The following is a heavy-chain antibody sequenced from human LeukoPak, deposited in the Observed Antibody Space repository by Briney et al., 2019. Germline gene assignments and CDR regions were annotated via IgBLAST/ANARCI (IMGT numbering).Heavy chain of an antibody. V-gene: IGHV4-34*01. D-gene: IGHD3-22*01. CDR3: ARPAGYYDSSGYYDY. J-gene: IGHJ4*02. CDR2: INHSGST. CDR1: GGSFSGYY. Sequence: SETLSLTCAVYGGSFSGYYWSWIRQPPGKGLEWIGEINHSGSTNYNPSLKSRATISVDTSKNQFSLKLSSVTAADTAVYYCARPAGYYDSSGYYDYWGQGTLVTVSP.